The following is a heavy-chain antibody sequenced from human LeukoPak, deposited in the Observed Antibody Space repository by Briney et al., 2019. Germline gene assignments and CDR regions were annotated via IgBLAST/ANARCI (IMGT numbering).Heavy chain of an antibody. CDR1: GFTFSSYA. Sequence: GGSLRLSCAASGFTFSSYAMSWVRQAPGKGLDWVSGISGSGGRTYYADSVKGRFTISRDYSKNTVYLQLNSLRAEDTAVYYCAKDLVYGSPGSPFDSWGQGTLVTVSS. D-gene: IGHD3-10*01. J-gene: IGHJ4*02. CDR3: AKDLVYGSPGSPFDS. V-gene: IGHV3-23*01. CDR2: ISGSGGRT.